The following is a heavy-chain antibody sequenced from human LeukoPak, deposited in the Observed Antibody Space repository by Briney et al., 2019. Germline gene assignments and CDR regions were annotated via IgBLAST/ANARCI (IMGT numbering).Heavy chain of an antibody. CDR2: IWYDGSQK. CDR1: GFTFTSHG. Sequence: GRSLRLSCEASGFTFTSHGFHWVRQAPGKGLEWVAVIWYDGSQKYYVDSVKGRVTISRDNSKNTLYLQMNSLRAEDTAVYYCAKGSSPFDYWGQGTLVTVSS. V-gene: IGHV3-33*06. D-gene: IGHD6-13*01. CDR3: AKGSSPFDY. J-gene: IGHJ4*02.